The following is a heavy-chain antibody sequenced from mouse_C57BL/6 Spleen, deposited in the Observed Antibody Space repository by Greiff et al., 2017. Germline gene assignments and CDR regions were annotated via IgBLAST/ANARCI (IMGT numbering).Heavy chain of an antibody. D-gene: IGHD2-2*01. CDR1: GYTFTSYW. J-gene: IGHJ2*01. CDR2: INPSNGGT. CDR3: ARQGYYGYPVPYYFDY. Sequence: QVQLQQPGTELVKPGASVKLSCKASGYTFTSYWMHWVKQRPGQGLEWIGNINPSNGGTNYNEKFKSKATLTVDKSSSTAYMQLSSLTSEDSAVYCCARQGYYGYPVPYYFDYWGQGTTLTVSS. V-gene: IGHV1-53*01.